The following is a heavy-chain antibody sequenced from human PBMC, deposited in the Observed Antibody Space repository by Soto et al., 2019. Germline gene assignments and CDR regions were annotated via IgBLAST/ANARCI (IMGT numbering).Heavy chain of an antibody. D-gene: IGHD4-17*01. CDR1: GGTFSSYA. Sequence: SVKVSCKASGGTFSSYAISWVRQAPGQGLEWMRGIIPIFGTANYAQKFQGRVTITADEFTSTAYMELSSLRSEDTAVYYCARDYGGNAVQAYSGKAVWSQGTTVTVSS. J-gene: IGHJ6*02. V-gene: IGHV1-69*13. CDR3: ARDYGGNAVQAYSGKAV. CDR2: IIPIFGTA.